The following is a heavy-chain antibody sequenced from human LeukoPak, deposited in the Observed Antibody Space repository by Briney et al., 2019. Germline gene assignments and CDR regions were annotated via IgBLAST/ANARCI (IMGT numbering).Heavy chain of an antibody. J-gene: IGHJ6*03. Sequence: SETLSLTCTVSGGSISSYYWGWIRQPPGKGLEWIGYIYYSGSTNYNPSLKSRVTISVDTSKNQFSLKLSSVTAADTAVYYCARGFETPDYYYYYMDVWGKGTTVTVSS. D-gene: IGHD3-10*01. V-gene: IGHV4-59*01. CDR2: IYYSGST. CDR3: ARGFETPDYYYYYMDV. CDR1: GGSISSYY.